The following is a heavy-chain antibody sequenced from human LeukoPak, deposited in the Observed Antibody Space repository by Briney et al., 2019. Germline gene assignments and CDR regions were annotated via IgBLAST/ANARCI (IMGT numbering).Heavy chain of an antibody. CDR2: MYTSGST. D-gene: IGHD6-13*01. J-gene: IGHJ6*03. CDR1: GGSINIGTYY. Sequence: TLFLTCTVSGGSINIGTYYWSWIRQPAGKGLEWIGRMYTSGSTNYNPSLKSRVIISLDTSKNQFSLRLSSVTAADTAVYYCARGTTAADDFYYMDVWGKGTTVTISS. CDR3: ARGTTAADDFYYMDV. V-gene: IGHV4-61*02.